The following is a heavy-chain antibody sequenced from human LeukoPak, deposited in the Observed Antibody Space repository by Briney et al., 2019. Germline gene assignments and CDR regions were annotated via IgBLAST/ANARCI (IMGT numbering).Heavy chain of an antibody. CDR1: GFTFSSYG. CDR3: ARDRRRGGSYYPDY. CDR2: IWYDGSNK. J-gene: IGHJ4*02. Sequence: GGSLRLSCAASGFTFSSYGMHWVGQAPGKGLEWVAVIWYDGSNKYYADSVKGRFTISRDNSKNTLYLQMNSLRAEDTAVYYCARDRRRGGSYYPDYWGQGTLVTVSS. V-gene: IGHV3-33*01. D-gene: IGHD1-26*01.